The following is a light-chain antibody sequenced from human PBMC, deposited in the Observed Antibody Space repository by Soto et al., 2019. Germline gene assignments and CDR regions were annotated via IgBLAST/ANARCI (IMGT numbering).Light chain of an antibody. V-gene: IGKV1-8*01. J-gene: IGKJ1*01. Sequence: AIRMTQSPSSLSASTGDRVTITCRASQGISSYLAWYQQKPGKAPKLLIYAASTLQSGVPSRFSGSGSGTDFTLTIRCLQSEDFATYYWQQYYSYSWTFGQGTKVESK. CDR3: QQYYSYSWT. CDR1: QGISSY. CDR2: AAS.